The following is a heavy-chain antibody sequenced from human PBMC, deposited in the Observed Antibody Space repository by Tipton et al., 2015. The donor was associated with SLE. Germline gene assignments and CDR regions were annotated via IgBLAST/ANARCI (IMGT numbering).Heavy chain of an antibody. CDR3: ARKGSSSWFDY. D-gene: IGHD6-13*01. J-gene: IGHJ4*02. Sequence: SLRLSCAASGFTFSSYDMHWVRQATGKGLEWVSAIGTAGDTYYPGSVKGRFTISRENAKNSLYLQMNSLRAEDTAVYYCARKGSSSWFDYWGQGTLVTVSS. CDR2: IGTAGDT. V-gene: IGHV3-13*01. CDR1: GFTFSSYD.